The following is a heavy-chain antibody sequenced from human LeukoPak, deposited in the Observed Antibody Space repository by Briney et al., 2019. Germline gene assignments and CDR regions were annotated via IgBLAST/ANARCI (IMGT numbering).Heavy chain of an antibody. J-gene: IGHJ4*02. Sequence: AGGSLRLSCAASGFTFSNYWMHWVRHAPGKGLVWVSRINIDGSSTSYADSVKGRFTISRDNAENTLYIQMNSLRAEDTAVYYCARGYGSYADYWGQGPLVTVSS. CDR2: INIDGSST. CDR3: ARGYGSYADY. V-gene: IGHV3-74*01. CDR1: GFTFSNYW. D-gene: IGHD1-26*01.